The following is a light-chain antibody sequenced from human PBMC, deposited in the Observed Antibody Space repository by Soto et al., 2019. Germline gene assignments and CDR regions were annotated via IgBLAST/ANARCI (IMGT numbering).Light chain of an antibody. J-gene: IGLJ3*02. V-gene: IGLV4-69*01. CDR3: QTWGTGIQV. CDR2: LNSDGSH. CDR1: SGHSSYA. Sequence: QPVLTQSPSASASLGASVKLTCTLSSGHSSYAIAWHQQQPEKGPRYLMKLNSDGSHSKGDGIPDRFSGSSSGAERYLTISSLPSEDEADYYRQTWGTGIQVFGGGTKLTVL.